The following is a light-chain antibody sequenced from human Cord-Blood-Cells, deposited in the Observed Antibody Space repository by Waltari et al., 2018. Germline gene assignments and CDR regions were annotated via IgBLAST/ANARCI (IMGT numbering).Light chain of an antibody. CDR2: DAS. Sequence: ELVLPQSPATLSLPPGERATLSCRASQSVSSYLAWYQQKPGQAPRLLIYDASNRATGIPARFSGSGSGTDFTLTISSLEPEDFAVYFCQQRSNWPPITFGQGTRLEIK. CDR1: QSVSSY. J-gene: IGKJ5*01. V-gene: IGKV3-11*01. CDR3: QQRSNWPPIT.